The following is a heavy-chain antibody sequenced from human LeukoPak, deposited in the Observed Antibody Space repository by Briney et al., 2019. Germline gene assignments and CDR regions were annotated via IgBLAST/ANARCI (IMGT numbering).Heavy chain of an antibody. V-gene: IGHV3-7*03. CDR2: IKEDGNEK. D-gene: IGHD6-19*01. CDR1: GFTFSRSW. J-gene: IGHJ3*02. Sequence: GGSLRLSCAASGFTFSRSWMTWVRQAPGKGLDWVANIKEDGNEKYYADSLKGRFTISRDNAKNSLSLQMNSLRADDTALYYCARAKGSGWYSAFDIWGQGTMVTVSS. CDR3: ARAKGSGWYSAFDI.